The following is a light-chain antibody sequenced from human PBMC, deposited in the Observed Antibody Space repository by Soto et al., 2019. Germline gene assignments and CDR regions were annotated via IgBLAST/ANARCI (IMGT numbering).Light chain of an antibody. J-gene: IGKJ5*01. V-gene: IGKV1-39*01. CDR2: TAS. CDR3: QQSLSTPIT. Sequence: DIQLTQSPSSLSASVGDRVTITCRASQSISRFLSWYLQKPGKAPKLLIYTASSLHSGVPSRFSGSGSGTDFTLTINSLQPEDFATYYCQQSLSTPITVGQGTRLEIK. CDR1: QSISRF.